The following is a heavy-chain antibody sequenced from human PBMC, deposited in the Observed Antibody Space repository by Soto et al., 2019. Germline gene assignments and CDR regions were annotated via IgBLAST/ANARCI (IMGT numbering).Heavy chain of an antibody. V-gene: IGHV4-4*07. CDR3: TRISMERCYYWFDP. Sequence: SETLSLTCTVSSGSISHYYWSWIRQPAGKGLEWIGRIFTSGGTNYNPSLNGRVTMSIDTAKNQFSLKLSSVTAADTAMYYCTRISMERCYYWFDPWGHGTQVTI. J-gene: IGHJ5*02. D-gene: IGHD3-3*02. CDR2: IFTSGGT. CDR1: SGSISHYY.